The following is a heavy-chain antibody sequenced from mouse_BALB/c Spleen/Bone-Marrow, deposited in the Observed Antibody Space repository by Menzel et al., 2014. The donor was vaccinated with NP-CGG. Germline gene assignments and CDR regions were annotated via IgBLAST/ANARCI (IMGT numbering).Heavy chain of an antibody. D-gene: IGHD2-1*01. J-gene: IGHJ3*01. CDR1: GYTFTDCY. V-gene: IGHV1-19*01. CDR3: ARGNYYGNWFAY. Sequence: EVQLQQSGPELVKPGASVKMSCKASGYTFTDCYVDWVKQSHGESFEWIGRVNPYNGGTSYNQKFKGKATLTVDKSSSTAYMELNSLTSEDSAVYYCARGNYYGNWFAYWGQGTLVTVSA. CDR2: VNPYNGGT.